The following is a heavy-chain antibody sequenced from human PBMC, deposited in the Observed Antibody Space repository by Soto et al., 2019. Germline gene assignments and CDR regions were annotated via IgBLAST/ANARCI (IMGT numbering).Heavy chain of an antibody. CDR3: ARELGVYAMEFDY. CDR2: IYYSGST. D-gene: IGHD2-8*01. J-gene: IGHJ4*02. CDR1: GGSISSGDYY. V-gene: IGHV4-30-4*01. Sequence: QVQLQESGPGLVKPSQTLSLTCTVSGGSISSGDYYWSWIRQPPGKGLEWIGYIYYSGSTYYNPYLKSRVTISVDTSKNQFSLKLSSVTAADTAVYYCARELGVYAMEFDYWGQGTLVTVSS.